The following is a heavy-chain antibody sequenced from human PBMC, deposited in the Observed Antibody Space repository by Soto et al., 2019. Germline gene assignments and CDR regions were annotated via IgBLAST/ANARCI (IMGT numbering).Heavy chain of an antibody. V-gene: IGHV3-48*02. J-gene: IGHJ4*02. CDR1: GFTLSSYS. CDR2: ISGSGGTI. Sequence: EVQLVESGGGMVQPGGSLRVSCAASGFTLSSYSMHWVRQAPGKGLEWVSYISGSGGTIYYADSVKGRFTISRDNAKNSLSEQMNSLRDADTAGSFCARETRLRSCDWSYYFDFWGQGTGVTASS. D-gene: IGHD3-9*01. CDR3: ARETRLRSCDWSYYFDF.